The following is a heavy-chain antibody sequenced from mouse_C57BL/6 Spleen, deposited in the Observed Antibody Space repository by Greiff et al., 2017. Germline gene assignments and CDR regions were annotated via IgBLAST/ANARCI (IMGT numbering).Heavy chain of an antibody. CDR2: ISYDGSN. D-gene: IGHD1-1*01. J-gene: IGHJ4*01. CDR3: ARVGYGSGAGYYAMDY. CDR1: GYSITSGYY. Sequence: EVKLMESGPGLVKPSQSLSLTCSVTGYSITSGYYWNWIRQFPGNKLEWMGYISYDGSNNYNPSLKNRISITRDTSKNQFFLKLNSVTTEDTATYYCARVGYGSGAGYYAMDYWGQGTSVTVSS. V-gene: IGHV3-6*01.